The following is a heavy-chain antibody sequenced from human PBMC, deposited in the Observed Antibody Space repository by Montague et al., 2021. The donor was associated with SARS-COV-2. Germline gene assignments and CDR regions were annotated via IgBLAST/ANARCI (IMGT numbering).Heavy chain of an antibody. CDR2: ISSSGSTI. CDR3: ARDPGFWSGYYDY. D-gene: IGHD3-3*01. V-gene: IGHV3-48*03. CDR1: GFTFSSYE. J-gene: IGHJ4*02. Sequence: SLRLSWAASGFTFSSYEMNWVRQAPGKGLEWVSYISSSGSTIYYADSVKGRFTISRDNAKNSLYLQMSSLRAEDTAVYYCARDPGFWSGYYDYWGQGTLVTVSS.